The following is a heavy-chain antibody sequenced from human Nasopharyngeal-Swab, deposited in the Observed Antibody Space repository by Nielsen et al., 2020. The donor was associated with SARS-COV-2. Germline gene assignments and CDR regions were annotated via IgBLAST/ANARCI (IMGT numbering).Heavy chain of an antibody. CDR1: GYNFISYG. CDR2: ISTYNGTT. CDR3: TRHFDIVTCYEFFFDY. V-gene: IGHV1-18*04. Sequence: ASVKVSCKASGYNFISYGVTWVRQAPGQGLEWMGWISTYNGTTDYAQKFQGRVTLTTDKSTRTVYMELRRLRSDDTAVYFCTRHFDIVTCYEFFFDYWGQGTLVTVSS. D-gene: IGHD3-9*01. J-gene: IGHJ4*02.